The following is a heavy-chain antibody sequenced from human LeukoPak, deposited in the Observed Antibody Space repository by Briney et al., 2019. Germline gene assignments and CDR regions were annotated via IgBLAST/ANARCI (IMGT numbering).Heavy chain of an antibody. J-gene: IGHJ6*02. D-gene: IGHD1-1*01. V-gene: IGHV3-23*01. CDR3: ARATGTTHYYYYGMDV. CDR2: IYENGGTT. CDR1: GFTFRSHA. Sequence: GGSLRLSCVGSGFTFRSHAMSWVRQAPEKGLEFVSGIYENGGTTYYADSVKGRFSISRDNSKNTLYLQMDSLRGEDTAVYYCARATGTTHYYYYGMDVWGQGTTVTVSS.